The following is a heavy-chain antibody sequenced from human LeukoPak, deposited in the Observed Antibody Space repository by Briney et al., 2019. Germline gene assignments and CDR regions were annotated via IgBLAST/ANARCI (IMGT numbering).Heavy chain of an antibody. J-gene: IGHJ6*03. CDR1: GYSFTSYW. V-gene: IGHV5-51*01. CDR2: IYPGDSDT. CDR3: ARITVGAPEAYYYYMDV. D-gene: IGHD1-26*01. Sequence: KYGESLKISCKGSGYSFTSYWIGWVRQMPGKGLEWMGIIYPGDSDTRYSPSFQGQVTISADKSISTAYLQWSSLKASDTAMYYCARITVGAPEAYYYYMDVWGKGTTVTVSS.